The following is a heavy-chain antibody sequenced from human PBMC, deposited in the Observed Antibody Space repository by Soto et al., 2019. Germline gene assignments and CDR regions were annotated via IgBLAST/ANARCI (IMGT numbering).Heavy chain of an antibody. Sequence: LSLTCAVYGGSFRGYYWSWIRQPPGKGLEWIGEINHSGSTNYNPSLKSRVTISVDTSKNQFSLKLSSVTAADTAVYYCARDPDDFWSGYSNCDPWGQGTLVTVSS. J-gene: IGHJ5*02. V-gene: IGHV4-34*01. CDR1: GGSFRGYY. CDR2: INHSGST. CDR3: ARDPDDFWSGYSNCDP. D-gene: IGHD3-3*01.